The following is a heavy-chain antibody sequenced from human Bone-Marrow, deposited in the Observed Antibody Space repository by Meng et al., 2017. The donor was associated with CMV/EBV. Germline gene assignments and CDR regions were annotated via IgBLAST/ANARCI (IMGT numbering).Heavy chain of an antibody. CDR1: GGTFSSYT. CDR3: ARVGGSYYALDY. Sequence: SVKVSCKASGGTFSSYTISWVRQAPGQGLEWMGRIIPILGIANYAQKFQGRVTITADKSTSTAYMELSSLRSEDTAVYYCARVGGSYYALDYWGQGTLVTVSS. V-gene: IGHV1-69*02. D-gene: IGHD1-26*01. J-gene: IGHJ4*02. CDR2: IIPILGIA.